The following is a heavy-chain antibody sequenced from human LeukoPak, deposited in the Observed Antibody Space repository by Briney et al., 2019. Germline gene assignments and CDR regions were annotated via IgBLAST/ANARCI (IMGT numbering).Heavy chain of an antibody. V-gene: IGHV3-30*02. CDR2: IRYDANSK. D-gene: IGHD4-23*01. CDR1: GFSFSSCA. Sequence: QAGGSLRLSCAACGFSFSSCAMHWVRQAPGKGLEWVAFIRYDANSKYYADSVKGRFTISRDNSKDTLYLQMTSLRIEDTAVYYCTKGADYGANTRLPKYNWFDPWGQGTLVTVSS. J-gene: IGHJ5*02. CDR3: TKGADYGANTRLPKYNWFDP.